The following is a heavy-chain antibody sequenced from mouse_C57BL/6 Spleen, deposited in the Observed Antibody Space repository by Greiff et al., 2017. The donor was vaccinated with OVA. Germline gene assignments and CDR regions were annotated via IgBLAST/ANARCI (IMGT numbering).Heavy chain of an antibody. D-gene: IGHD2-5*01. CDR3: AAYYSKGGYYFDY. V-gene: IGHV1-50*01. CDR2: IDPSDSYT. CDR1: GYTFTSYW. Sequence: QVQLQQPGAELVKPGASVKLSCKASGYTFTSYWMQWVKQRPGQGLEWIGEIDPSDSYTNSNQKFKGKATLTVDTSSSTAYMQLSSLTSEDSAVYYCAAYYSKGGYYFDYWGQGTTLTVSS. J-gene: IGHJ2*01.